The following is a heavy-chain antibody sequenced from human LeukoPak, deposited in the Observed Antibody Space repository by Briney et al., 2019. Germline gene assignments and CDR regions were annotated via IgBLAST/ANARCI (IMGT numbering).Heavy chain of an antibody. CDR1: GFTFSNCG. J-gene: IGHJ1*01. V-gene: IGHV3-33*01. CDR2: IWLDGSNK. Sequence: PGGSLRLSCAACGFTFSNCGMHWVRQAPGKGLEWVAIIWLDGSNKYYTDSVEGLFIASRDNSKNTLYLQINSLRVEDTAVYYCASGETLSRAEYSQHWGRGTLVTVSS. CDR3: ASGETLSRAEYSQH.